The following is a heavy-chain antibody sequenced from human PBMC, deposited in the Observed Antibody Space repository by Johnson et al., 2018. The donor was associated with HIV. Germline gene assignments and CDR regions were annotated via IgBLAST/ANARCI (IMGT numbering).Heavy chain of an antibody. CDR3: ARVLADGWFSYDVFDV. CDR2: ISYDGSNK. D-gene: IGHD6-19*01. V-gene: IGHV3-30*03. J-gene: IGHJ3*01. CDR1: GFTFSSYG. Sequence: QVQLVESGGGVVQPGRSLRLSCAASGFTFSSYGMHWVRQAPGKGLEWVAVISYDGSNKFYLDSVKGRFTISRDNAKNSLFLEMNSLRAEDTAVYYCARVLADGWFSYDVFDVWGQGTWVIVSS.